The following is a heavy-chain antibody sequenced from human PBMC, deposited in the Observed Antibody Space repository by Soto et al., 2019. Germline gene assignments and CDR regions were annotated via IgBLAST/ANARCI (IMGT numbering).Heavy chain of an antibody. Sequence: ASVKVSCKASGYTFTGYYMHWVRQAPGQGLEWMGWINPNSGGTNYAQKFQGWVTMTRDTSISTAYMELSRLRSDDTAVYYCAREGCSGGSCYGGGDMVYYYYGMDVWGQGTTVTVSS. J-gene: IGHJ6*02. CDR2: INPNSGGT. D-gene: IGHD2-15*01. CDR3: AREGCSGGSCYGGGDMVYYYYGMDV. CDR1: GYTFTGYY. V-gene: IGHV1-2*04.